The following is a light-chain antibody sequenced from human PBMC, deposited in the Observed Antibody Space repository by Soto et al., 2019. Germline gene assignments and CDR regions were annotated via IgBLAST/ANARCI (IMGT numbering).Light chain of an antibody. J-gene: IGLJ1*01. CDR3: GTWDSSLSAV. CDR2: DDN. V-gene: IGLV1-51*01. CDR1: SSNIGNNF. Sequence: QSVLTQPPSVSAAPGQKVTISCSGSSSNIGNNFVSWYQQLPGAAPKLLIFDDNKRPSGIPDRFSGSKSGTSATLGITGLQTGDEADYCCGTWDSSLSAVFGTGTKLTVL.